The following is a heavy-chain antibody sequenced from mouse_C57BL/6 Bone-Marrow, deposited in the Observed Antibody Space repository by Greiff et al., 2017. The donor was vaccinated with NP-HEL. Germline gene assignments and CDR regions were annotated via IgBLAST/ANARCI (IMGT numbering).Heavy chain of an antibody. CDR2: SRNKANDYTT. V-gene: IGHV7-1*01. D-gene: IGHD1-1*01. Sequence: EVNLVESGGGLVQSGRSLRLSCATSGFTFSDFYMEWVRQAPGKGLEWIAASRNKANDYTTEYSASVKGRFIVSRDTSQSILYLQMNALRAEDTAIYYCARSYYGSGAMDYWGQGTSVTVSS. CDR1: GFTFSDFY. CDR3: ARSYYGSGAMDY. J-gene: IGHJ4*01.